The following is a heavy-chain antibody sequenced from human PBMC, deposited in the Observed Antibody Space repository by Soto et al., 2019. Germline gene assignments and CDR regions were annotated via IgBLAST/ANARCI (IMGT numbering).Heavy chain of an antibody. CDR2: INPNSGDT. Sequence: ASVKVSCKASGYPFTGYYVHWVRQAPGQGLEWMGWINPNSGDTYLAQRFQGRVTMNRDTSIGTAYMELRGLTSDDTAEYYCAKGGAIVAAGTRVYLYNAMDVWGQGTTVTVSS. CDR1: GYPFTGYY. J-gene: IGHJ6*02. V-gene: IGHV1-2*02. CDR3: AKGGAIVAAGTRVYLYNAMDV. D-gene: IGHD1-26*01.